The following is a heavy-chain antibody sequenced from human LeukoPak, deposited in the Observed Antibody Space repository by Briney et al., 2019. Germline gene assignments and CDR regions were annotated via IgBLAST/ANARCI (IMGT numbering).Heavy chain of an antibody. D-gene: IGHD3-10*01. CDR1: GYTFTRFH. CDR3: VKDRTGTYTLDY. V-gene: IGHV1-46*01. Sequence: GASVKVSCKASGYTFTRFHIHWVRQAPGQGLEWMGIIHPSSGGATSAQKFQGRLTMTRDTSTSTVYMELSSLRSEDTAVYYCVKDRTGTYTLDYWGQGTLVTVSS. J-gene: IGHJ4*02. CDR2: IHPSSGGA.